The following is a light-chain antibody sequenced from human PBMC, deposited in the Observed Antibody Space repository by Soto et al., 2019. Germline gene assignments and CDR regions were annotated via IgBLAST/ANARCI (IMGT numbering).Light chain of an antibody. CDR2: DAS. J-gene: IGKJ1*01. Sequence: DDRMSRAPWSLTATKKKRVTITCRASQSISYYLNWYQQKPGKAPKLLIYDASSLESGVPSRFSGSGSGTEFTLTISCLQPDDFATYYCQQYNSYSWTFGQGSKVDIK. CDR3: QQYNSYSWT. CDR1: QSISYY. V-gene: IGKV1-5*01.